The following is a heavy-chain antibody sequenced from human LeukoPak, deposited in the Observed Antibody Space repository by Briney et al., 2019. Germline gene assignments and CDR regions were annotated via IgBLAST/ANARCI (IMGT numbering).Heavy chain of an antibody. Sequence: GGSLRLSCAASGFTVSSNYMSWVRQAPGKGLEWVSVIYSGGSTYYADSVKGRFTISRDNSKNTLYLQMNSLRAEDTAVYYCARMAQLLPYFDYWGQGTLVTVSS. V-gene: IGHV3-53*01. J-gene: IGHJ4*02. CDR3: ARMAQLLPYFDY. CDR2: IYSGGST. CDR1: GFTVSSNY. D-gene: IGHD2-2*01.